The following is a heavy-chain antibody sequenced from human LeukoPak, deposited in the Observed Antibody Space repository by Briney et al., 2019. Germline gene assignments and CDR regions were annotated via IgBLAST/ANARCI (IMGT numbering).Heavy chain of an antibody. CDR2: ISAYSGNT. J-gene: IGHJ4*02. CDR1: GYTFTSYG. CDR3: ASSFGSTSWYYFDY. D-gene: IGHD6-13*01. Sequence: GASVKVSCKASGYTFTSYGIIWVRQAPGRELEWMGWISAYSGNTNYAQNLQGRVTMTTDTSTGTAYMELRSLRSDDTAVYYCASSFGSTSWYYFDYWGQGTLVTVSS. V-gene: IGHV1-18*01.